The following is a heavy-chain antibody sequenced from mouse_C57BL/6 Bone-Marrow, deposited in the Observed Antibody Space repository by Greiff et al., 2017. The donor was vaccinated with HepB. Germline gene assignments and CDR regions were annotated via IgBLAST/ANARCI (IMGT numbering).Heavy chain of an antibody. D-gene: IGHD3-2*02. CDR2: IDPSDSYT. V-gene: IGHV1-69*01. J-gene: IGHJ3*01. CDR1: GYTFTSYW. Sequence: QVQLQQPGAELVMPGASVKLSCKASGYTFTSYWMHWVKQRPGQGLEWIGEIDPSDSYTNYNQKFKGKSTLTVDKSSSTAYMQLSSLTSEDSAVYYCAREGRQLRLRRFAYWGQGTLVTVSA. CDR3: AREGRQLRLRRFAY.